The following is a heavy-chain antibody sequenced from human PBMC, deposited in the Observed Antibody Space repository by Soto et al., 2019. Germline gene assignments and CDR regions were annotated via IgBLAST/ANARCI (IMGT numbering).Heavy chain of an antibody. CDR1: GFTFSSYA. V-gene: IGHV3-23*01. CDR2: ISGSGGST. CDR3: AKGPSNGAGGGRY. J-gene: IGHJ4*02. D-gene: IGHD6-19*01. Sequence: EVQLLESGGGLVQPGGSLRLSCAASGFTFSSYAMSWFLHAPGNGLEWVSAISGSGGSTYYADSVKGRFTISRDNSKNTLYLKMNRLRAEDTDVYYCAKGPSNGAGGGRYWGQGTLVTVSS.